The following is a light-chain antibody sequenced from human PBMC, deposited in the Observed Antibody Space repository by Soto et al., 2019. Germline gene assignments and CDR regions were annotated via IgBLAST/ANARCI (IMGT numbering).Light chain of an antibody. CDR3: QQRHNWRDT. CDR2: ETS. Sequence: IFFTQSPATLSLSPGGRATLSCRASQSVSNYLSWYQQKPGQAPRLLMYETSRRATGIPARFSGSGSGTDFTLTISSLEPEDFAVYYCQQRHNWRDTFGQGTRLEI. V-gene: IGKV3-11*01. J-gene: IGKJ5*01. CDR1: QSVSNY.